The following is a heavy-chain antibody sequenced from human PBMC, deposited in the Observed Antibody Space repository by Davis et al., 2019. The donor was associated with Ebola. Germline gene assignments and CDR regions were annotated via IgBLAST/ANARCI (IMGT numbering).Heavy chain of an antibody. Sequence: PGGSLRLSCVASGFTFSSYSFNWVRQTPGKGLEWVSQISVRTDDTHSADSVKGRFTISKDYSKNTVYLQMNSLRVEDTAVDYCVRSQGYFSWFDPWGQGTLVTVSS. CDR1: GFTFSSYS. D-gene: IGHD3-22*01. CDR2: ISVRTDDT. CDR3: VRSQGYFSWFDP. J-gene: IGHJ5*02. V-gene: IGHV3-23*01.